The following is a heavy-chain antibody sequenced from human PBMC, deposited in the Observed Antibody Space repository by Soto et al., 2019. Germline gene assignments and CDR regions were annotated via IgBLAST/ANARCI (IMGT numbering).Heavy chain of an antibody. Sequence: QVQLVQSGAEVKKPGSSVKVSCKASGGTFSSYTISWVRQAPGQGLEWMGRIIPILGIANYAQKFQGRVTITADKSTSTAYMELSSLRSEDTAVYYCARDGIAAAGKTNYWGQGTLVTVSS. CDR2: IIPILGIA. CDR3: ARDGIAAAGKTNY. CDR1: GGTFSSYT. V-gene: IGHV1-69*08. J-gene: IGHJ4*02. D-gene: IGHD6-13*01.